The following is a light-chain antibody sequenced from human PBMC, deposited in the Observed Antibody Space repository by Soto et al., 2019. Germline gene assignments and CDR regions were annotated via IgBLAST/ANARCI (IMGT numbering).Light chain of an antibody. Sequence: EIVMTQSPATLSVSPGERATLSCRASQSVSSNLAGYQQKPGQAPRLLIYVASTRATSLPAMFSCSGSGTDFTLTDSSLQSEDFAVYVCQQYNNYPSWTFGQGTKVDIK. CDR2: VAS. V-gene: IGKV3-15*01. J-gene: IGKJ1*01. CDR1: QSVSSN. CDR3: QQYNNYPSWT.